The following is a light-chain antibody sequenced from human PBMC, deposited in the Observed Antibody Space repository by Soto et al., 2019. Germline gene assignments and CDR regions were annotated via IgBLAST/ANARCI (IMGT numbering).Light chain of an antibody. J-gene: IGKJ1*01. CDR2: KAI. V-gene: IGKV1-5*03. Sequence: DIPITQSPSTLSASVGDRITITCRASQTISTWVAWYQQKPGRAPKLLIYKAISLESGVPARFSGSGSGTEFTLTISGLQPDDFASYYCQQYNTFPWTFGQGTKVDIK. CDR1: QTISTW. CDR3: QQYNTFPWT.